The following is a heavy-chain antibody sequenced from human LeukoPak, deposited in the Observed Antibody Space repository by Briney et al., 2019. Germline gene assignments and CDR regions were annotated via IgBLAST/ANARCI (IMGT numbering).Heavy chain of an antibody. Sequence: SEILSLTCAVYGGSFSGYYWSWIRQPPGKGLEWIGEINHSGSTNYNPSLKSRVTISVDTSKNQFSLKLSSVTAADTAVYYCARGRWFDPWGQGTLVIVSS. J-gene: IGHJ5*02. CDR2: INHSGST. CDR3: ARGRWFDP. V-gene: IGHV4-34*01. CDR1: GGSFSGYY.